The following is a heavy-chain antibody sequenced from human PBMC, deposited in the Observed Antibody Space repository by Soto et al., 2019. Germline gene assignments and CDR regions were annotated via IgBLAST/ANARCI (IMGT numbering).Heavy chain of an antibody. CDR3: ARFPRMGYCSGGSCPVDY. J-gene: IGHJ4*02. D-gene: IGHD2-15*01. Sequence: SETLSLTCTVSGGSISSGGYYWSWIRQHPGKGLEWSGYIYYSGSTYYNPSLKSRVTRSVDTSKNQFSLKLSSVTAADTAVYYCARFPRMGYCSGGSCPVDYWGQGTLVTVSS. CDR1: GGSISSGGYY. CDR2: IYYSGST. V-gene: IGHV4-31*03.